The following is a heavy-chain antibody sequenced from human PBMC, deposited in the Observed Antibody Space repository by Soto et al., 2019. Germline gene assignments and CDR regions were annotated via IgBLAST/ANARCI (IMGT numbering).Heavy chain of an antibody. CDR2: LNRTTGNS. CDR3: ARGRIMITFGGAIVIES. Sequence: QVQLLQAGAEVKKPGASVTVSCKTSGYLFTSSDINWVRQATGQGLEWRGWLNRTTGNSGYVQSFQGRVTMTGNTSISTAYMALSSLKSEDKAPYYCARGRIMITFGGAIVIESRCPGRRVTGSS. V-gene: IGHV1-8*01. D-gene: IGHD3-16*02. J-gene: IGHJ5*01. CDR1: GYLFTSSD.